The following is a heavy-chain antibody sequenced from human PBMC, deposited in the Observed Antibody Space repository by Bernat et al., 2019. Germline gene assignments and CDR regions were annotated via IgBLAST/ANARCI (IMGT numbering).Heavy chain of an antibody. Sequence: QVQLVQSGAEVKKPGASVKVSCKASGYTFTSYGISWVRQAPGQGLEWMGWISAYNGNTNYAQKLQGRVTMTTDTSTSPAYMELRSLRSDDTAVYYCARQEGYYGSGSYYTDHWFDPWGQGTLVTVSS. V-gene: IGHV1-18*01. CDR3: ARQEGYYGSGSYYTDHWFDP. CDR1: GYTFTSYG. J-gene: IGHJ5*02. D-gene: IGHD3-10*01. CDR2: ISAYNGNT.